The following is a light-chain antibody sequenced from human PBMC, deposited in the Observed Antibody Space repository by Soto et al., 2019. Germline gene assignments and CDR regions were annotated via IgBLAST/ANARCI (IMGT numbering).Light chain of an antibody. J-gene: IGLJ2*01. V-gene: IGLV3-25*03. CDR2: KDS. Sequence: SSELTQPPSVSVSPGQTARITCSGDALPKHYAYWYQQKPGQAPVLVISKDSERPSGIPEQFSGSSSGTTVTLTITGVQAEDEATYYCQSADSSGSFPVVFGGGTKVTVL. CDR3: QSADSSGSFPVV. CDR1: ALPKHY.